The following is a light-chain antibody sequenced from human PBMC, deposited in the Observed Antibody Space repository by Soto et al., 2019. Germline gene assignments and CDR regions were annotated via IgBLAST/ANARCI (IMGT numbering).Light chain of an antibody. CDR2: KAS. Sequence: DSQMTQSPSTLSASVGDRVTITCRASQSISSWLAWYQHQPGKAPKLLIYKASSLESGVPSRFTGSGSGTEFTLTISSLQPDDFATYYCQQYNSYSRTYGQGTKVEIK. CDR3: QQYNSYSRT. V-gene: IGKV1-5*03. CDR1: QSISSW. J-gene: IGKJ1*01.